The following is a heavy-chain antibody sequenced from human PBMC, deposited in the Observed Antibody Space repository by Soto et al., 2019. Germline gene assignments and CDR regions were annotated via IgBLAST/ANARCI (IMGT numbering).Heavy chain of an antibody. D-gene: IGHD3-9*01. V-gene: IGHV4-39*01. CDR2: IYYSGST. CDR3: ARLRYFDWFGFDY. Sequence: QLQLQESGPGLVKPSETLSLTCTVSGGSISSSSYYWGWIRQPPGKGLEWIGSIYYSGSTYYNPSLKSRVTISVDTSKNQFSLKLSSVTAADTAVYYCARLRYFDWFGFDYWGQGTLVTVSS. CDR1: GGSISSSSYY. J-gene: IGHJ4*02.